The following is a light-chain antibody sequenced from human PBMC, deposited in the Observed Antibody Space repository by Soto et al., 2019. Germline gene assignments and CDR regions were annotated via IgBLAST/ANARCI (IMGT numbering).Light chain of an antibody. V-gene: IGKV1-39*01. Sequence: DIQMTQSPSSLSASVGDRVTIPCRASQSISSYLNWYQQKPGKAPKLLIYAASSLQSGVPSRFSGSGSGTDFTLTISSLKPEDFATYYCQQSYSTPPITFGQGTRLEIK. CDR2: AAS. CDR1: QSISSY. CDR3: QQSYSTPPIT. J-gene: IGKJ5*01.